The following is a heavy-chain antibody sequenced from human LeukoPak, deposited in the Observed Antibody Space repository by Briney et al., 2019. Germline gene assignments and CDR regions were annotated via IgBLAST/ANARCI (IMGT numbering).Heavy chain of an antibody. V-gene: IGHV4-34*01. CDR3: ARFNYYDSSGFISAFDI. CDR1: GGSFSGYY. Sequence: PSETLSLTCAVYGGSFSGYYRSWIRQPPGKGLEWIGEINHSGSTNYNPSLKSRVTISVDTSKNQFSLKLSSVTAADTAVYYCARFNYYDSSGFISAFDIWGQGTMVTVSS. J-gene: IGHJ3*02. D-gene: IGHD3-22*01. CDR2: INHSGST.